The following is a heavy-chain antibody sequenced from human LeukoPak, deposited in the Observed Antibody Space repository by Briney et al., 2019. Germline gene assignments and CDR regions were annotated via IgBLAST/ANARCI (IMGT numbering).Heavy chain of an antibody. Sequence: SVKVSCKASGGTFSSYAIGWVRQAPGQGLEWMGGIIPIFGTANYAQKFQGRVTITADESTSTAYMELSSLRSEDTAVYYCARATYGDYFSIDYWGQGTLVTVSS. D-gene: IGHD4-17*01. CDR3: ARATYGDYFSIDY. V-gene: IGHV1-69*13. CDR1: GGTFSSYA. CDR2: IIPIFGTA. J-gene: IGHJ4*02.